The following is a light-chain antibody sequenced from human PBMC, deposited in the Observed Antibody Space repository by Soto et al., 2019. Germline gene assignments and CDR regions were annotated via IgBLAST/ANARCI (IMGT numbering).Light chain of an antibody. J-gene: IGKJ4*02. CDR1: RSVSSN. CDR3: QQYNNWPPWT. V-gene: IGKV3-15*01. CDR2: GAS. Sequence: IVMTQSPATLSVSPGERATLSCRARRSVSSNLAWYQQKPGQAARILIYGASTRATGIPARFSGSGYGTELTLTIIRRQYYDCAVYYCQQYNNWPPWTFGGGTKVDIK.